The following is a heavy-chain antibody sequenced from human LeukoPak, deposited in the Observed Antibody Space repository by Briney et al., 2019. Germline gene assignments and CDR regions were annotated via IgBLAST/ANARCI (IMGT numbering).Heavy chain of an antibody. Sequence: PSETLSLTCSVSGDSVTIYYWSWIRQPPAEGLEWIGYVSYDGTTNYTPSLRSRVIMAVDTAKNNISLRLTSVTAADTAVYYCARLDCSGDGCYNHWGRGTLVTVSS. CDR1: GDSVTIYY. J-gene: IGHJ4*02. CDR3: ARLDCSGDGCYNH. CDR2: VSYDGTT. D-gene: IGHD2-15*01. V-gene: IGHV4-59*08.